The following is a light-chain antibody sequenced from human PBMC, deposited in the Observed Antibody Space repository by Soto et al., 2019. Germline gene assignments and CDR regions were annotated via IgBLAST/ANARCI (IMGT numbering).Light chain of an antibody. J-gene: IGKJ5*01. CDR3: QQRSNRIT. V-gene: IGKV3-11*01. CDR1: QSVAGS. CDR2: DIS. Sequence: EFVLTQSPATLSLSPGERAILSCRASQSVAGSLAWYQQKPGQAPRLLIYDISTRAAAIPARFSGSGSGTDFTLIVSSLEPEDFALYYCQQRSNRITFGQGTRLEIK.